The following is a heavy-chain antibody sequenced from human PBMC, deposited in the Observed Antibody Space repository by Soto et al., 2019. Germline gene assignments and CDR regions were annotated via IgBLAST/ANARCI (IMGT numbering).Heavy chain of an antibody. D-gene: IGHD1-26*01. CDR1: GYTFTSYA. J-gene: IGHJ4*02. CDR2: INGGNGDT. CDR3: ARGPLSLYSADFR. Sequence: QVQLVQSGAEVKKPGASVRISCRTSGYTFTSYAITWLRHAPGQRLEWMGWINGGNGDTKYSQKFQDRLSITRDTSATTVSLGLSSLTSEDTAIYYCARGPLSLYSADFRWGQRTLVTVSS. V-gene: IGHV1-3*01.